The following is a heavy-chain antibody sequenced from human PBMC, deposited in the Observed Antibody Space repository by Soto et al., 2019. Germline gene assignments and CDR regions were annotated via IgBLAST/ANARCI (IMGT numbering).Heavy chain of an antibody. D-gene: IGHD3-22*01. CDR1: GGSISSGGYY. CDR3: ARGGYYYENSGQNAYDY. Sequence: SETLSLTCTVSGGSISSGGYYWSWIRQHPGKGLEWIGYIYYGGSTYYNPSLKSRATISGDTSKNQFSLKLSSVTAADTAVYYCARGGYYYENSGQNAYDYWGQGILVTVYS. CDR2: IYYGGST. J-gene: IGHJ4*01. V-gene: IGHV4-31*03.